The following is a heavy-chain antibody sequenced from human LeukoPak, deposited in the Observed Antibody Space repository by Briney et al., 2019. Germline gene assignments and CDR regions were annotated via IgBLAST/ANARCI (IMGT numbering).Heavy chain of an antibody. Sequence: GASVKVSCKASGYTFTSYDINWVRQATGQGLEWMGWMNPNSGNTGYAQKFQGRVTMTRNTSISTAYMELSSLRSEDTAVYYCARRAVAGSYYYYGMDVWGQGTTVTVSS. V-gene: IGHV1-8*01. CDR1: GYTFTSYD. CDR3: ARRAVAGSYYYYGMDV. J-gene: IGHJ6*02. D-gene: IGHD6-19*01. CDR2: MNPNSGNT.